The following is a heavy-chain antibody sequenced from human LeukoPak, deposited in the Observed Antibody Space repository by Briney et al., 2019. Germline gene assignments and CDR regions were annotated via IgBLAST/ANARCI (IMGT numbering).Heavy chain of an antibody. V-gene: IGHV3-53*01. CDR1: GFTVSSNY. CDR2: IYSGGST. CDR3: ARGLSDDILTGYGY. J-gene: IGHJ4*02. D-gene: IGHD3-9*01. Sequence: GGSLRLSCAASGFTVSSNYMSWVRQAPGKGLEWVSVIYSGGSTYYADSVKGRFTISRDNSKNTLYLQMNSLRAEDTAVYYCARGLSDDILTGYGYWGQGTLVTVSS.